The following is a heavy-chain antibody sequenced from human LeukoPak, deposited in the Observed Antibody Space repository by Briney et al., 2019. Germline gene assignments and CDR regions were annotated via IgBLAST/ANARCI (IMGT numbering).Heavy chain of an antibody. CDR1: GFTFSSYA. V-gene: IGHV3-23*01. CDR3: AKANWVSNADAVW. Sequence: GGSLRLSCAASGFTFSSYAMSWVRQAPARGLEWVSSIRGGGETLYADSVKGRFTLSRDDSRNTVYLQMNNLRVEDTAVYYCAKANWVSNADAVWWGQGTLVTVSS. D-gene: IGHD1-1*01. CDR2: IRGGGET. J-gene: IGHJ4*02.